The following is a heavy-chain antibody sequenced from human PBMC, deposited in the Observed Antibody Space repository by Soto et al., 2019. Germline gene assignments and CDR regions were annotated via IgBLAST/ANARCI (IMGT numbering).Heavy chain of an antibody. D-gene: IGHD3-22*01. CDR2: IIPIFGTA. CDR3: ARDPPDYYDSSGYYDRFDY. J-gene: IGHJ4*02. CDR1: GGTFSSYA. Sequence: ASVKVSCKASGGTFSSYAISWVRQAPGQGLEWMGGIIPIFGTANYAQKFQGRVTITADESTSTAYMELSSLRSEDTAVYYCARDPPDYYDSSGYYDRFDYWGQGTLVTVSS. V-gene: IGHV1-69*13.